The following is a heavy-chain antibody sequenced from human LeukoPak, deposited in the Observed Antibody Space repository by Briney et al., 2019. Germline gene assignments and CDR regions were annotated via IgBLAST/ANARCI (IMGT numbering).Heavy chain of an antibody. Sequence: SETLSLTCTVSGGSISSYYWTWIRQPPGKGLEWIGYFYNSGSTYYNPSLKSRVTISVDTSKNQFSLKLSSVTAADTAVYYCARAQSNQMATKIWGQGTLVTVSS. CDR3: ARAQSNQMATKI. D-gene: IGHD5-24*01. CDR2: FYNSGST. CDR1: GGSISSYY. V-gene: IGHV4-59*12. J-gene: IGHJ4*02.